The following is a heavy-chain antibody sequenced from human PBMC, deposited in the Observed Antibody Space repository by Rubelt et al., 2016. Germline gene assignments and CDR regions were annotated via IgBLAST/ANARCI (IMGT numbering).Heavy chain of an antibody. D-gene: IGHD4-17*01. Sequence: QVQLVQSGAAVKKPGASVKVSCKASGYTFTSYYMHWVRQAPGQGLEWLGIINPSGGSKSYAQKFQGRVTMTRDTSTSTVYMELSSRRSEDTAVYYCAREQETTVTIEGVLGYWGQGTLVTVSS. J-gene: IGHJ4*02. CDR2: INPSGGSK. V-gene: IGHV1-46*01. CDR3: AREQETTVTIEGVLGY. CDR1: GYTFTSYY.